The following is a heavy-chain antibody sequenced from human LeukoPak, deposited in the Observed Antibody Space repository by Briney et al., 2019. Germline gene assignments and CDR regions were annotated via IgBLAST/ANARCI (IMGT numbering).Heavy chain of an antibody. CDR1: GFTFGDYA. J-gene: IGHJ4*02. V-gene: IGHV3-49*04. D-gene: IGHD4-4*01. CDR2: IRSKAYGGTT. CDR3: TRAMTTRINICVY. Sequence: GGSLRLSCTASGFTFGDYAMSWVRQAPGKGLEWVGFIRSKAYGGTTEYAASVKGRFTISRDDSKSIAYLQMNSLKTEDTAVYYCTRAMTTRINICVYWGQGTLVTVSS.